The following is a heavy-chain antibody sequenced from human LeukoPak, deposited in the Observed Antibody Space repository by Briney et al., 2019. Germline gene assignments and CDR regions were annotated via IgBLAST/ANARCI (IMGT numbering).Heavy chain of an antibody. CDR2: ISGSGGST. CDR1: GFTFSSYA. V-gene: IGHV3-23*01. CDR3: ARDLGYYDSSDIFDY. D-gene: IGHD3-22*01. Sequence: GGSQRLSCAASGFTFSSYAMSWIRQAPGKGLEWVSAISGSGGSTYYADSVKGRFTISRDNSKNTLYLQMNSLRAEDTAVYYCARDLGYYDSSDIFDYWGQGTLVTVSS. J-gene: IGHJ4*02.